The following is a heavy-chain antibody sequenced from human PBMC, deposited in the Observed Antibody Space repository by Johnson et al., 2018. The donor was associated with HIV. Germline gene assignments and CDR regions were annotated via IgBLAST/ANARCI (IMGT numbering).Heavy chain of an antibody. J-gene: IGHJ3*02. V-gene: IGHV3-30-3*01. CDR2: ISYDGSNK. CDR1: GFTFSSYA. D-gene: IGHD1-1*01. Sequence: QMLFLESGGGVVQPGRSLRLSCAASGFTFSSYAMHWVRQAPGKGLEWVAVISYDGSNKYYADSVKGRFTISRDNSKNTLYLQMNSLRAEDTAVYYCAKEDPWRHAFDIWGQGTTVTISS. CDR3: AKEDPWRHAFDI.